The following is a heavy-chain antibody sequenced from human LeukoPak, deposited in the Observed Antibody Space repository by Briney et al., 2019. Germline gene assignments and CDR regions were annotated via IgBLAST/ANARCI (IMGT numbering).Heavy chain of an antibody. V-gene: IGHV1-2*06. CDR2: INPNSGGT. J-gene: IGHJ4*02. CDR1: GCTFTGYY. Sequence: ASVKVSCKASGCTFTGYYMYWVQQAPGQGLEWMGRINPNSGGTNYAQKFQGRVTMTRDTSVSTAYMELSRLRTDDTAVYYCARDEGSGWAPFDYWGQGTLVTVSS. D-gene: IGHD6-19*01. CDR3: ARDEGSGWAPFDY.